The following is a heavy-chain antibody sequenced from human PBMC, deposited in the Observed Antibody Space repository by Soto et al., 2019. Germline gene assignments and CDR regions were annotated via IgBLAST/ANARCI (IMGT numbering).Heavy chain of an antibody. CDR1: GFTFSTFG. Sequence: GGSRRLSCAASGFTFSTFGMHWVRQAPGKGLEWVAVIWYDESKKYYADSVKGRFTISRDNSKNALYLQMDSLRAEDTAVYYCARDYSHYFDYWGQGALVTVSS. D-gene: IGHD6-13*01. V-gene: IGHV3-33*01. CDR3: ARDYSHYFDY. J-gene: IGHJ4*02. CDR2: IWYDESKK.